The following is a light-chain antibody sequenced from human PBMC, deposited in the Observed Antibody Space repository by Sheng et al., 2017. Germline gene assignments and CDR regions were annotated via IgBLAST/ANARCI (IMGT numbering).Light chain of an antibody. J-gene: IGLJ2*01. CDR1: QLGSKF. V-gene: IGLV3-1*01. CDR2: EDN. CDR3: QAWDSSNVI. Sequence: SYEMTQPPSVSVSPGQTATITCSGDQLGSKFVCWYQQKSGQSPVLVIYEDNKRPSGIPERFSGSNSGNTATLTISGAQPMDEADYYCQAWDSSNVIFGGGTKLTVL.